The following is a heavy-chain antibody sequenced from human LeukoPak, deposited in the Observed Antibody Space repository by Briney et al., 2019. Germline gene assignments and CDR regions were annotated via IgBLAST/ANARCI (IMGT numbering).Heavy chain of an antibody. D-gene: IGHD5-18*01. J-gene: IGHJ4*02. V-gene: IGHV1-2*02. CDR1: GYTFTGYF. CDR2: INPNSGGT. CDR3: AKVVHLWAPFDY. Sequence: ASVKVSCKASGYTFTGYFIHWVRQAPGQGLEWMGWINPNSGGTNYAQKFQGRVTMTRDTSISTAYMELSRLRSDDTAVYYCAKVVHLWAPFDYWGQGTLVTVSS.